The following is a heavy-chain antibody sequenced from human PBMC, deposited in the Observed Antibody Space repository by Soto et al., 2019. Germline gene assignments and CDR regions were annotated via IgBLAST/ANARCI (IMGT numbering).Heavy chain of an antibody. CDR1: GFTFSSYA. CDR3: ARDGVVVVAATIYYGMDV. Sequence: AGGSLRLSCAASGFTFSSYAMHWVRQAPGKGLEWVAVISYDGSNKYYADSVKGRFTISRDNSKNTLYLQMNSLRAEDTAVYYCARDGVVVVAATIYYGMDVWGQGTTVTVSS. J-gene: IGHJ6*02. CDR2: ISYDGSNK. V-gene: IGHV3-30-3*01. D-gene: IGHD2-15*01.